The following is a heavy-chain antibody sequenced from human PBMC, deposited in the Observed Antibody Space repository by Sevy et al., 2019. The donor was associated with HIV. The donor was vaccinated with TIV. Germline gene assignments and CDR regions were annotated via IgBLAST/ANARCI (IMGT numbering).Heavy chain of an antibody. J-gene: IGHJ3*02. Sequence: ASVKVSCKASGGTFSSYAISWVRQAPGQGLEWMGGIIPIFGTANYAKKFQGRVTITADESTSTAYMELSSLRSEDTAVYYCARDSRIVKYSSSWYGFFDIWGQGTMVTVSS. CDR1: GGTFSSYA. CDR2: IIPIFGTA. D-gene: IGHD6-13*01. V-gene: IGHV1-69*13. CDR3: ARDSRIVKYSSSWYGFFDI.